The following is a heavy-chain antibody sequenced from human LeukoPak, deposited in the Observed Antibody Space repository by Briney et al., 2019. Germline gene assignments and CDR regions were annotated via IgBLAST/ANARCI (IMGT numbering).Heavy chain of an antibody. CDR3: ARSYSSGGEPPYFDY. V-gene: IGHV4-4*07. J-gene: IGHJ4*02. Sequence: PSETLSLTCTVSGGSISSYYWNWIRQPAGKGLEWIGRIYTSGSTNYNPSLKSRVTMSVDTSKNQFSLKLSSVTAADTAVYYCARSYSSGGEPPYFDYWGQGSWSPSPQ. D-gene: IGHD6-19*01. CDR2: IYTSGST. CDR1: GGSISSYY.